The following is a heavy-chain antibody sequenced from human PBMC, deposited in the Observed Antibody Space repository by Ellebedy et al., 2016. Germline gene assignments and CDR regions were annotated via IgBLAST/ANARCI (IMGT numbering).Heavy chain of an antibody. V-gene: IGHV1-2*02. J-gene: IGHJ4*02. D-gene: IGHD3-16*02. CDR2: ISPNSGDT. CDR3: GRDSLGYTSLTDY. Sequence: ASVKVSXXASGYIFTGYYIHWVRQSPGQGLEWMGCISPNSGDTNYTQKVQGRVSLTTDTSTSTAYLELRSLRSDDTAVYYCGRDSLGYTSLTDYWGQGTLVIVSS. CDR1: GYIFTGYY.